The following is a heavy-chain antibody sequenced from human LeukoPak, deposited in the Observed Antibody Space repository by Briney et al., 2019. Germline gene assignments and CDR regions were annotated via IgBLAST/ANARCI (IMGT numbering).Heavy chain of an antibody. CDR1: GYTFASYG. D-gene: IGHD3-10*01. Sequence: ASVKVSCKASGYTFASYGISWVRQAPGQGLEWMGWISAYNGNTNYAQKLQGRVTMTTDTSTSTAYMELRSLRSDDTAVYYCARGGLTWYGHYYGSGSSFDYWGQGTLVTVSS. V-gene: IGHV1-18*01. CDR2: ISAYNGNT. J-gene: IGHJ4*02. CDR3: ARGGLTWYGHYYGSGSSFDY.